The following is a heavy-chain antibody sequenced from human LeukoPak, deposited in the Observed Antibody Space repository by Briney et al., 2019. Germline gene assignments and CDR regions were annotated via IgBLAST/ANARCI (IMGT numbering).Heavy chain of an antibody. V-gene: IGHV3-23*01. CDR1: GFTFSSYA. Sequence: GESLRLSCAASGFTFSSYAMSWVRQAPGKGLEWVSGISTSGGSTSYADSVKGRFTISRDNPRNTLYMQMNSLRAEDTALYYCAIMHPYYDGSGYWVQWGQGTLVAVSS. CDR3: AIMHPYYDGSGYWVQ. J-gene: IGHJ4*02. CDR2: ISTSGGST. D-gene: IGHD3-22*01.